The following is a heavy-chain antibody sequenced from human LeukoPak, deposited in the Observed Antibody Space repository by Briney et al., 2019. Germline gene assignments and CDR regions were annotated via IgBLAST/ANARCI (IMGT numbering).Heavy chain of an antibody. J-gene: IGHJ4*02. V-gene: IGHV4-4*07. CDR2: IYTSEST. D-gene: IGHD3-10*01. CDR3: ARGLWFGDENPPYFDY. Sequence: SETLSLTCSVSGDSITGYYWSWIRQPAGKGLEWIGRIYTSESTNYNPSLKSRVTISVDTSRNQFSLKLSSVTAADTAVYYCARGLWFGDENPPYFDYWGQGILVTVSS. CDR1: GDSITGYY.